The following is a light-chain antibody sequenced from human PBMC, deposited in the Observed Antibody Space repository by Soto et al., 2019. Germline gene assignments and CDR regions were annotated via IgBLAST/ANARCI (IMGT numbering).Light chain of an antibody. CDR2: QVN. CDR3: PAYSGTRNWGL. J-gene: IGLJ1*01. V-gene: IGLV2-8*01. Sequence: QSVLTQPPSASGSLGQSVTLSCTGTSHDVGGNNFVSWYQQHPGKAPKLIISQVNKRPSGVPDRFSGSKSGNTASLTVSGLQAGDEADYYCPAYSGTRNWGLFGTGTKVTVL. CDR1: SHDVGGNNF.